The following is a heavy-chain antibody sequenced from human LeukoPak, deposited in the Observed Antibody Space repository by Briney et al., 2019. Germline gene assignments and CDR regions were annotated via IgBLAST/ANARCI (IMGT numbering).Heavy chain of an antibody. CDR3: VRVLPNAMRGAMDV. CDR2: IYSGGNT. D-gene: IGHD2-2*01. Sequence: GGSLRLSCAASGFTVSSSYLSWVRQAPGKGLEWVSIIYSGGNTYYADSVKGLFTISRDNSKNTLYLQMNSLRAEDTAIYYCVRVLPNAMRGAMDVWGQGTTVTVSS. CDR1: GFTVSSSY. J-gene: IGHJ6*02. V-gene: IGHV3-53*01.